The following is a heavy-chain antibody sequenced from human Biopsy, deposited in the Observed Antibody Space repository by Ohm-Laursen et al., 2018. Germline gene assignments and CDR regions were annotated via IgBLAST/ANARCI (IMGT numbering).Heavy chain of an antibody. J-gene: IGHJ6*02. D-gene: IGHD5-18*01. CDR1: GFTFNNYG. Sequence: LRLSCAASGFTFNNYGMQWVRQAPGKGLEWVAFIFYDGSNTYYADSAKGRFTISRDNSRDTLYLQMSSLRAEDTAVYYCAKDRYNYTPIGGFSMDVWGQGTTVTVSS. CDR2: IFYDGSNT. CDR3: AKDRYNYTPIGGFSMDV. V-gene: IGHV3-30*18.